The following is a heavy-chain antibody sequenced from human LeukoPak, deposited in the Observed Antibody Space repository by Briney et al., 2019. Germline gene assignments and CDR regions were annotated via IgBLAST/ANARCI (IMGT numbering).Heavy chain of an antibody. CDR1: GFAFSSHW. CDR3: ARDLRFIPAASANGWFDP. V-gene: IGHV3-7*03. Sequence: GGSLRLSCAASGFAFSSHWMNWVRQAPGKGLEWVAIINQDGSRKSSADSVKGRFTISRDNAKNLLYLQMNSLRAEDTAVYYCARDLRFIPAASANGWFDPWGRGTLVTVSS. J-gene: IGHJ5*02. D-gene: IGHD6-13*01. CDR2: INQDGSRK.